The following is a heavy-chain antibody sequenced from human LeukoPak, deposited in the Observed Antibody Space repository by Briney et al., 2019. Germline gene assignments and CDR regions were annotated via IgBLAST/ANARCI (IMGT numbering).Heavy chain of an antibody. J-gene: IGHJ4*02. CDR2: IYPGDSDT. Sequence: GESLKISCEGSGYSFTNYWIGWVRQMPGKGLEWMGIIYPGDSDTRYSPSFQGQVTISADKSISTAYLQWSSLKASDTAMYYCARGREMATIENLLDYWGQGTLVTVSS. D-gene: IGHD5-24*01. CDR3: ARGREMATIENLLDY. V-gene: IGHV5-51*01. CDR1: GYSFTNYW.